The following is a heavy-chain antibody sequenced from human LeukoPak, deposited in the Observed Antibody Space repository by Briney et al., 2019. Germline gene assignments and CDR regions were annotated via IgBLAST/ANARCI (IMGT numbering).Heavy chain of an antibody. CDR1: KFTYSHYG. J-gene: IGHJ4*02. D-gene: IGHD3-9*01. Sequence: PGGSLRLSCAASKFTYSHYGMHCVRQAPGKGLEWVAVIWNDGSSQYYADSVKGRFTVSRDNSQRMLYLQMNSLRPEDTAVYYCAKGAQRGFDDSNSLENWGQGTLVTVSS. CDR2: IWNDGSSQ. CDR3: AKGAQRGFDDSNSLEN. V-gene: IGHV3-33*06.